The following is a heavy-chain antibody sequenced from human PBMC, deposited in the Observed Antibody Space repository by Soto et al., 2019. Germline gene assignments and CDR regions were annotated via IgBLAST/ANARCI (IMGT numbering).Heavy chain of an antibody. J-gene: IGHJ3*01. CDR1: GFTFSSHW. CDR3: ARGSSGSYYRAFDF. Sequence: EVQLVESGGGLVQPGGSLRLSCAASGFTFSSHWMYWVRQAPEKGLVWVSRINSDGSATIYADSVKGRFTISRDNAKNTLYLQMDSLRVEDTAVYYCARGSSGSYYRAFDFWGQGTMVTVSS. V-gene: IGHV3-74*01. CDR2: INSDGSAT. D-gene: IGHD1-26*01.